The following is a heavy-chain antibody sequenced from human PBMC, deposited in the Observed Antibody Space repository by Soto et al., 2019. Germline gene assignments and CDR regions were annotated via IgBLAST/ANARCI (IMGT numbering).Heavy chain of an antibody. CDR1: GSTFSSYA. Sequence: GGSLRLSCAASGSTFSSYAMSWVRQAPGKGLEWVSAISGSGGSTYYADSVKGRFTISRDNSKNTLYLQMNSLRAEDTAVYYCAKAMIFGVVEQFDYWGQGTLVTVSS. V-gene: IGHV3-23*01. CDR2: ISGSGGST. J-gene: IGHJ4*02. D-gene: IGHD3-3*01. CDR3: AKAMIFGVVEQFDY.